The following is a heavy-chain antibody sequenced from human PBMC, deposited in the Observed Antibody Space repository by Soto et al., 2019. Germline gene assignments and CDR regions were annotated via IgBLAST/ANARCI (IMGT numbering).Heavy chain of an antibody. V-gene: IGHV4-39*01. CDR1: GGSISSSSYY. Sequence: SDTLSLTCTVSGGSISSSSYYWGLIRQPPGKGLEWIGSIYYSGSTYYNPSLKSRVTISVDTSKNQFSLKLSSVTAADTAVYYCASPKIAFYNGFAPWGQGTLVPVSP. D-gene: IGHD3-3*02. J-gene: IGHJ5*02. CDR3: ASPKIAFYNGFAP. CDR2: IYYSGST.